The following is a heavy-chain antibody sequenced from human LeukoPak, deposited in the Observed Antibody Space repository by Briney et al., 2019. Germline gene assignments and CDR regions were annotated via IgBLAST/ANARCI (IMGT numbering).Heavy chain of an antibody. CDR1: GYSFTSYG. Sequence: GASVKVSCKASGYSFTSYGITWVREAPGQGPEWMGWISGSTGNTHYAQSVQGRVTMTTDTATSTAYMELRSLGSDDTAVYYCARVGRDCSSINCYWEDWFDPWGQGTLVIVSS. J-gene: IGHJ5*02. V-gene: IGHV1-18*01. CDR3: ARVGRDCSSINCYWEDWFDP. D-gene: IGHD2-2*01. CDR2: ISGSTGNT.